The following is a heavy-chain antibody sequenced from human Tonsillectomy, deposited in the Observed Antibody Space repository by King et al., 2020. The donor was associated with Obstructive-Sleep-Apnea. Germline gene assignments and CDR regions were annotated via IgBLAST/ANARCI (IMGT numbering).Heavy chain of an antibody. J-gene: IGHJ4*02. CDR3: AKDAYYVSSGLFDY. D-gene: IGHD3-22*01. V-gene: IGHV3-23*04. CDR1: GFTFSSCA. CDR2: ISGSGGST. Sequence: VQLVESGGGLVQPGRSLRLSCTASGFTFSSCAMSWVRQAPGKGLEWVSAISGSGGSTYYADSVKGRFTISRDNSKNTLYLHMNSLRAEDTAVYYCAKDAYYVSSGLFDYWGQGTLVTVSS.